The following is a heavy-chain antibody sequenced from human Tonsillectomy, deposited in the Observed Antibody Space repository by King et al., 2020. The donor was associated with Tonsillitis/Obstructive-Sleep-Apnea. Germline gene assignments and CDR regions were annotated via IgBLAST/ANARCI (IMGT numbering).Heavy chain of an antibody. CDR3: AKEYGSALYYFDY. Sequence: VQLVEAGGGVIQPGRSLRLSCAASGFTFSSYGMHWVRQAPGKGLEWVTVRWYDVSNKYYADSVKGRFTISRENSKNTLYLQMNSLRAEDTAVYYCAKEYGSALYYFDYWGQGTLVTVSS. D-gene: IGHD3-10*01. V-gene: IGHV3-33*06. CDR1: GFTFSSYG. J-gene: IGHJ4*02. CDR2: RWYDVSNK.